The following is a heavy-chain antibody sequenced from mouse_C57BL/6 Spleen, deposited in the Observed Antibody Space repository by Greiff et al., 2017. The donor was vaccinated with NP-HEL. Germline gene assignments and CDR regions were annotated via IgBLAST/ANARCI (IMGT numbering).Heavy chain of an antibody. Sequence: VQLQQSGPGLVQPSQSLSITCTVSGFSLTSYGVHWVRQSPGKGLEWLGVIWSGGSTDYNAAFISRLSISKDNSKSQVFFKRNGRQADDTAIYYCARRDDYPYYYAMDYWGQGTSATVSS. V-gene: IGHV2-2*01. CDR1: GFSLTSYG. CDR2: IWSGGST. J-gene: IGHJ4*01. CDR3: ARRDDYPYYYAMDY. D-gene: IGHD2-4*01.